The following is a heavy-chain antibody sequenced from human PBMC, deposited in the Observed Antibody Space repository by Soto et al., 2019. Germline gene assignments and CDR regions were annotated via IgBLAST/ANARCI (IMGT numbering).Heavy chain of an antibody. J-gene: IGHJ4*02. CDR2: TSGDGGTT. CDR1: GFTFSLYS. CDR3: EREVVTGQWYFDN. D-gene: IGHD2-21*02. Sequence: QVQLLEPGGGVVQPGGSLRLSYTTSGFTFSLYSMHWFRQAPGKGLEWVAVTSGDGGTTFYADSVKGRFSISRDNSKSTLYLQMDNLRSDDAAVYYSEREVVTGQWYFDNWGQGIPVTVSS. V-gene: IGHV3-30-3*01.